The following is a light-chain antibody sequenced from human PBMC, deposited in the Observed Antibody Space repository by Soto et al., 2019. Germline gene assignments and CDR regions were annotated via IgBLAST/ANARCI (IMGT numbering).Light chain of an antibody. CDR2: AAS. CDR1: QGISSY. J-gene: IGKJ1*01. CDR3: QHLNSYPVT. V-gene: IGKV1-9*01. Sequence: DIQLTQSPSFLSASVGDRVTITCRASQGISSYLAWYQQKPGKAPKLLIYAASTLQSGVPSRFSGSGSGTEFTLTISSLQPEDFAAYYCQHLNSYPVTCGQGTKVEIK.